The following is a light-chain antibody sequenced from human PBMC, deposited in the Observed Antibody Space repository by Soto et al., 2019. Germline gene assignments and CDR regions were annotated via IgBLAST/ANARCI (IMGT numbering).Light chain of an antibody. J-gene: IGLJ3*02. Sequence: ALTQPASVSGSPGQSITISCTGTSSDIGSNNYVSWFQQRPGKAPTLIIYEVSNRPSGVSTHFSGSKSGNTASLTISGLLPEDEAEYYCSSYTTTTRLFGGGTKLTVL. CDR3: SSYTTTTRL. CDR1: SSDIGSNNY. V-gene: IGLV2-14*01. CDR2: EVS.